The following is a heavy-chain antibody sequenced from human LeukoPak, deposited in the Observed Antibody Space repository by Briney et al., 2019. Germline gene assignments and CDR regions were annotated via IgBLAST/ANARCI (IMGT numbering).Heavy chain of an antibody. CDR1: GFTVSSNY. D-gene: IGHD2-2*02. V-gene: IGHV3-66*02. CDR3: AKDHVGCCSSTSCYTGIGY. Sequence: SGGSLRLSCAASGFTVSSNYMSWVRQAPGKGLEWVSVIYSGGSTYYADSVKGRFTISRDNSKNTLYLQMNSLRAEDTAVYYCAKDHVGCCSSTSCYTGIGYWGQGTRVTVSS. J-gene: IGHJ4*02. CDR2: IYSGGST.